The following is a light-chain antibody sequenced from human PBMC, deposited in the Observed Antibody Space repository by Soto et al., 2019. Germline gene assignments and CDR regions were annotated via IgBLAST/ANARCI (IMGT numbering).Light chain of an antibody. CDR2: EVS. J-gene: IGLJ1*01. CDR1: SSDVGSYDF. CDR3: SSYSSSTVRYV. V-gene: IGLV2-14*01. Sequence: QSALTQPASVSGSPGQSITMSCTGTSSDVGSYDFVSWYQQHPSKAPKLLIYEVSNRPSGVSARFSGSKSDNTASLTISGLQAADEADYFCSSYSSSTVRYVFGSGTKLTVL.